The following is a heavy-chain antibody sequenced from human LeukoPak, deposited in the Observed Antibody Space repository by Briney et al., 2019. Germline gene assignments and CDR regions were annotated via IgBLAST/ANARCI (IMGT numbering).Heavy chain of an antibody. CDR2: INPNSGGT. V-gene: IGHV1-2*02. Sequence: ASVTVSCKASGYTFTAYYMHWVRQAPGQGPEWMGWINPNSGGTNYAQKFQGRVTMTRDTSISTAYMELSSLRSDDTAVYYCARIWAAVVTDYWYFDLWGRGTLVTVSS. J-gene: IGHJ2*01. CDR3: ARIWAAVVTDYWYFDL. D-gene: IGHD4-23*01. CDR1: GYTFTAYY.